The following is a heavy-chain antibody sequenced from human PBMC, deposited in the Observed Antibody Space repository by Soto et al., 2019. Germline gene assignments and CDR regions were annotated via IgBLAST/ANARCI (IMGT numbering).Heavy chain of an antibody. CDR2: IYHSGST. J-gene: IGHJ6*03. CDR3: ARTKRGYRNNYYYYYYMDV. CDR1: SGSISSSNW. D-gene: IGHD5-12*01. V-gene: IGHV4-4*02. Sequence: PSATLSLTCAVSSGSISSSNWWSWVRQPPGKGLEWIGEIYHSGSTNYNPSLKSRVTISVDKSKNQFSLKLSSVTAADTAVYYCARTKRGYRNNYYYYYYMDVWGKGTTVTVSS.